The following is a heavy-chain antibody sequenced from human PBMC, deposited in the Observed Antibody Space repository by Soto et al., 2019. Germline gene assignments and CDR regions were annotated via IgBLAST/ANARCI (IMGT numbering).Heavy chain of an antibody. CDR2: ISWKSVNI. V-gene: IGHV3-9*01. J-gene: IGHJ5*02. Sequence: EVKLVESGGGLVQPGRSLSFSCAASGFTFDDYAMHWVRHAPGEGLEWVSTISWKSVNIGYAVSVKGRFTISSHNGNNTLYPQINSRRVAYTAFSYFAGGVTTRGQNWFDPCGKGPLVTVSS. CDR1: GFTFDDYA. CDR3: AGGVTTRGQNWFDP. D-gene: IGHD4-17*01.